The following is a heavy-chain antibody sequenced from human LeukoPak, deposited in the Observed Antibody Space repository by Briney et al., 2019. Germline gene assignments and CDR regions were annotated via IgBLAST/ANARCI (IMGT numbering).Heavy chain of an antibody. J-gene: IGHJ3*02. Sequence: ASVKVSCKASGGTFSSYAISWVRQAPGQGLEWTGGIIPIFGTANYAQKFQGRVTITADESTSTAYMELSSLRSEDTAVYYCARARTTRGAFDIWGQGTMVTVSS. CDR3: ARARTTRGAFDI. D-gene: IGHD1-1*01. CDR1: GGTFSSYA. V-gene: IGHV1-69*13. CDR2: IIPIFGTA.